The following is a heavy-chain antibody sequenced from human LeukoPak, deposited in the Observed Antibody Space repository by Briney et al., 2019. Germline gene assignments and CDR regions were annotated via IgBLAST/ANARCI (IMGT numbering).Heavy chain of an antibody. Sequence: PSETLSLTCAVYGGSFSGYYWSWIRQPPGKGLEWIGEINHSGSTNYNQSLKSRVTISVDTSKNQFSLKLSSVTAADTAVYYCARSTRGRMVRGVIDYWGQGTLVTVSS. CDR1: GGSFSGYY. D-gene: IGHD3-10*01. V-gene: IGHV4-34*01. CDR2: INHSGST. CDR3: ARSTRGRMVRGVIDY. J-gene: IGHJ4*02.